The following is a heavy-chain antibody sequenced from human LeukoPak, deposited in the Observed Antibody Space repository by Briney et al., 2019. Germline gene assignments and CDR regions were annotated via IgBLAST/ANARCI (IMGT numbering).Heavy chain of an antibody. D-gene: IGHD4-23*01. Sequence: GGSLRLSCGASGFTFSDYYMSYLRQAPGKGLEWLSYISTSGSVIYYADSVKGRFTISRDNANNSLYLQMNSLRAEDTAVYYCARVRRGGRPTDAFEIWGQGTMVTVSS. J-gene: IGHJ3*02. CDR2: ISTSGSVI. V-gene: IGHV3-11*01. CDR1: GFTFSDYY. CDR3: ARVRRGGRPTDAFEI.